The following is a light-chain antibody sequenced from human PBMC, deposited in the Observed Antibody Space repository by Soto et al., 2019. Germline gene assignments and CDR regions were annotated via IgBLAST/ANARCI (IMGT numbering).Light chain of an antibody. Sequence: EIVMTQSPATLSVSPGERATLSCRASQSVSSDLAWYQHKPGQAPRLLIYGASTRATGIPARFSGSGSGTDFTLIINRLEPEDVAIYYCQQYGGSPRITFGQGTKVDI. CDR3: QQYGGSPRIT. CDR1: QSVSSD. CDR2: GAS. V-gene: IGKV3-15*01. J-gene: IGKJ1*01.